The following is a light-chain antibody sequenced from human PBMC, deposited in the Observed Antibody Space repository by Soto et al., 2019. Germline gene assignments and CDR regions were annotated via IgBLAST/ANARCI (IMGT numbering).Light chain of an antibody. CDR3: QQRGNLWT. CDR1: QSVSSY. J-gene: IGKJ1*01. V-gene: IGKV3-11*01. Sequence: EIVLTQSPATLSLSPGERATLSCRASQSVSSYLAWYQQKPGQAPRLLIYDASNRATGIPARFSGSGSGTDFTLTISNLGPEDVAVYYCQQRGNLWTFGQGTKVEIK. CDR2: DAS.